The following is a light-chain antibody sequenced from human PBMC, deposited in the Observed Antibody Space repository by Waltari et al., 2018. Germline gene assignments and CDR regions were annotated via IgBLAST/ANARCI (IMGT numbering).Light chain of an antibody. CDR3: MQARQTPWT. Sequence: DIVMTQSPLSLPVSPGEPASISCRSSQSLLHSSGYTFLDWYVQKPGQAPQLLIYLVSDRASGVPDRFSGSGSGTDFTLKISRVEAEEVGLYYCMQARQTPWTFGQGTKVEIK. V-gene: IGKV2-28*01. CDR1: QSLLHSSGYTF. J-gene: IGKJ1*01. CDR2: LVS.